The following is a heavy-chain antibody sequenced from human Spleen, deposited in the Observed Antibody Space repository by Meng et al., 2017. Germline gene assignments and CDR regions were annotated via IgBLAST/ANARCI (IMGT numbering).Heavy chain of an antibody. CDR3: ARAVGTLPRARWFDP. Sequence: ASVKVSCKASGYTFTSYGISWVRQAPGQGLEWMGWISAYNGNTNYAQKLQGRVTMTTDTSTSTAYMEMRSLRSDDTAVYYCARAVGTLPRARWFDPWGQRTLVTVSS. D-gene: IGHD3-10*01. J-gene: IGHJ5*02. V-gene: IGHV1-18*01. CDR1: GYTFTSYG. CDR2: ISAYNGNT.